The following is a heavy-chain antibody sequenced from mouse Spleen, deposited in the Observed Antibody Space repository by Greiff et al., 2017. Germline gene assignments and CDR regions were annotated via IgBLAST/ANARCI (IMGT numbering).Heavy chain of an antibody. Sequence: VQRVESGAELARPGASVKLSCKASGYTFTSYGISWVKQRTGQGLEWIGEIYPRSGNTYYNEKFKGKATLTADKSSSTAYMELRSLTSEDSAVYFCARGRELGDFDYWGQGTTLTVSS. CDR3: ARGRELGDFDY. J-gene: IGHJ2*01. D-gene: IGHD4-1*01. V-gene: IGHV1-81*01. CDR2: IYPRSGNT. CDR1: GYTFTSYG.